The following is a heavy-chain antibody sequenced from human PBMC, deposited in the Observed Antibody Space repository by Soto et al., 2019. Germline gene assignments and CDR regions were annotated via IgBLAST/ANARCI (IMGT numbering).Heavy chain of an antibody. CDR1: GGSISSGGYY. V-gene: IGHV4-31*03. Sequence: QVQLQESGPGLVKPSQTLSLTCTVSGGSISSGGYYWSWIRQHPGKGLEWIGNIYYSGSTYYNPSLKSRVSVSVDTSKNQFSLKLSSVTAADTAVYYCARVHYSGAGGYSKWCDYWGQGTLVTVSS. D-gene: IGHD3-10*01. J-gene: IGHJ4*02. CDR3: ARVHYSGAGGYSKWCDY. CDR2: IYYSGST.